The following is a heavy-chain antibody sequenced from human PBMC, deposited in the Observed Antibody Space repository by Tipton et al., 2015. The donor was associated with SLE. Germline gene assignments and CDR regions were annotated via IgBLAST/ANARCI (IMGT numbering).Heavy chain of an antibody. D-gene: IGHD2-2*01. J-gene: IGHJ4*02. CDR2: IYTGGNT. CDR3: VVCSPSSCSYFDY. CDR1: GGSISRYY. Sequence: TLSLTCTVSGGSISRYYWGWFRQPAGKGLEWIGRIYTGGNTKYNPSLESRVTLSVDESKDQFSLRLTSVTAADTAVYYCVVCSPSSCSYFDYWGQGRLVTVSS. V-gene: IGHV4-4*07.